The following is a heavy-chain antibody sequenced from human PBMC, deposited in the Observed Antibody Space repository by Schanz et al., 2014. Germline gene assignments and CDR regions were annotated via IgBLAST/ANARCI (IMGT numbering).Heavy chain of an antibody. CDR3: AKGRFGELSAFDI. D-gene: IGHD3-10*01. Sequence: EVPLLESGGGLVQPGGSLRLSCAASGFSFGTYAMSWVRQAPGKGLLWVSSISGTGGDDTYYADSVKGRFTISRDNSENTLYLQMSSLRVEDTAVYYCAKGRFGELSAFDIWGQGTMVTVSS. CDR2: ISGTGGDDT. J-gene: IGHJ3*02. CDR1: GFSFGTYA. V-gene: IGHV3-23*01.